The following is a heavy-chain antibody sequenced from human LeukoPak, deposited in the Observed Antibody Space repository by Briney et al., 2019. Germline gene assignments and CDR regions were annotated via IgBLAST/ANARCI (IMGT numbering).Heavy chain of an antibody. D-gene: IGHD4-17*01. Sequence: QPGGSLRLSCAASGFTFSTYTLSWVRQAPGKGLGWVSAVNGGGNTWYAGSVKGRFTISRDNSKNTLYLQMNSLRAEDTAIYYCAKERQAGDYFTSDYWGLGTLVTVSS. CDR2: VNGGGNT. V-gene: IGHV3-23*01. J-gene: IGHJ4*02. CDR1: GFTFSTYT. CDR3: AKERQAGDYFTSDY.